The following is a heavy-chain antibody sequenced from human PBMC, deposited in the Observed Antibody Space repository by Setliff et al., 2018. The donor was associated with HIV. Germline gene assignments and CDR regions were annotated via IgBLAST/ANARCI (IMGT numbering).Heavy chain of an antibody. Sequence: GGSLRLSCAASGFTFSIYALSWVRQAPGKGLEWVSVINSSGDKTYYADSVKGRFTISRDNTKNSLYLQMNSPRADDTAVYYCARDLGLGNPYYFDYWGQGTLVTVSS. CDR3: ARDLGLGNPYYFDY. CDR1: GFTFSIYA. V-gene: IGHV3-23*01. CDR2: INSSGDKT. J-gene: IGHJ4*02. D-gene: IGHD7-27*01.